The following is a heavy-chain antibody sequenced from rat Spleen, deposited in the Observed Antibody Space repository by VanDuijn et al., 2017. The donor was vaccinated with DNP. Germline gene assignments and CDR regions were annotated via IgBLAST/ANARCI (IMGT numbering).Heavy chain of an antibody. CDR3: ARGDYGGYSHWFDY. Sequence: EVQLQESGPGLVKSSQSLSLTCSVTGYSITNTYRWNWIRKFPGDKLEWMGYINSVGSTNYNPSLKSRISIARDTSKNQVFLQVNSVTTEDTATYYCARGDYGGYSHWFDYWGQGTLVTVSS. CDR2: INSVGST. D-gene: IGHD1-11*01. V-gene: IGHV3-3*01. J-gene: IGHJ3*01. CDR1: GYSITNTYR.